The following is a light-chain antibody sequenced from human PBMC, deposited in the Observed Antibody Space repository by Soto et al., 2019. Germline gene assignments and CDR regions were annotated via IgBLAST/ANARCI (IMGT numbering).Light chain of an antibody. J-gene: IGLJ1*01. CDR2: DVN. Sequence: QSVLTQPRSVSGSPGQSVTISCTGTSNDVGRFDYVSWYQQHPGKAPKVIIYDVNERPSGVPNRFSGSKSGNTASLTISGLQADDEADYYCCSYAGSSTPYVFGTGTKVTLL. V-gene: IGLV2-11*01. CDR3: CSYAGSSTPYV. CDR1: SNDVGRFDY.